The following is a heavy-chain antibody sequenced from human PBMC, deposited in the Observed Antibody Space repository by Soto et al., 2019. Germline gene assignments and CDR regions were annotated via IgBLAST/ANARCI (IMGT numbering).Heavy chain of an antibody. CDR3: ASPARNYDFWSGYSFDI. Sequence: SVKVSCKASGGTFSSYTISWVRQAPGQGLEWMGRIIPILGIANYAQKFQGRVTMTRDTSTSTVYMELSSLRSEDTAVYYCASPARNYDFWSGYSFDIWGQGTMVTVSS. CDR1: GGTFSSYT. V-gene: IGHV1-69*02. D-gene: IGHD3-3*01. J-gene: IGHJ3*02. CDR2: IIPILGIA.